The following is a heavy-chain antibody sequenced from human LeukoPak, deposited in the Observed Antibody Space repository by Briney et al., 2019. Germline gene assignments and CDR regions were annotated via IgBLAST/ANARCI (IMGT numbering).Heavy chain of an antibody. J-gene: IGHJ4*02. CDR1: GYSISSGYY. Sequence: PSETLSLTCNVSGYSISSGYYWGWIRQSPGKGLGWIGTVYHTGTTYYSPSLKSRLAISLDTSTNRFSLKLTSVTATDTAVYYCASAHYEATGLGYYFKFWGQGTLVSVSS. CDR3: ASAHYEATGLGYYFKF. V-gene: IGHV4-38-2*02. CDR2: VYHTGTT. D-gene: IGHD2-8*02.